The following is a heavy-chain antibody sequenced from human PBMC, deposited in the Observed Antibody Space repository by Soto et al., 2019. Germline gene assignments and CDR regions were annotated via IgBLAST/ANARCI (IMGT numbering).Heavy chain of an antibody. CDR2: ISGSGGST. D-gene: IGHD1-26*01. V-gene: IGHV3-23*01. CDR3: AKAGATTGYYYYGMDV. Sequence: GGSPRLSCAASGFTFSSYAMSWVRQAPGKGLEWVSAISGSGGSTYYADSVKGRFTISRDNSKNTLYLQMNSLRAEDTAVYYCAKAGATTGYYYYGMDVWGQGTTVTVSS. J-gene: IGHJ6*02. CDR1: GFTFSSYA.